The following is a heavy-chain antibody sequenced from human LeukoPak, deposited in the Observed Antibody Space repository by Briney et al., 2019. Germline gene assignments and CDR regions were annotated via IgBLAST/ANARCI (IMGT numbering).Heavy chain of an antibody. CDR1: GFTFSSYA. J-gene: IGHJ3*02. D-gene: IGHD5-18*01. Sequence: PGGSLRLSCEASGFTFSSYAMSWGRQAPGKGLEWVSSLSGEGYSRYYADSVHGRFTISRDNSKNTLYLQLNTLRGEDTAVYFCARHVATSMVTAGAAFDIWGQGTIVTVSS. CDR2: LSGEGYSR. V-gene: IGHV3-23*01. CDR3: ARHVATSMVTAGAAFDI.